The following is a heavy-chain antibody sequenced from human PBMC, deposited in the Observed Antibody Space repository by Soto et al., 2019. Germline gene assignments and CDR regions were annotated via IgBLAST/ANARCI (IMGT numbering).Heavy chain of an antibody. CDR3: AEYSSSWYGFDP. CDR1: GGTFSSYT. V-gene: IGHV1-69*02. D-gene: IGHD6-13*01. CDR2: IIPILGIA. J-gene: IGHJ5*02. Sequence: SVKVSCKASGGTFSSYTISWVRQAPGQGLEWMGRIIPILGIANYAQKFQGRVTITADKSTSTAYMELSSLRSEDTAVYYCAEYSSSWYGFDPWGQGTLVTVSS.